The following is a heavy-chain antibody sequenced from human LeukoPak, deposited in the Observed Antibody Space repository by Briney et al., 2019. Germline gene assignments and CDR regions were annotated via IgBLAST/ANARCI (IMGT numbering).Heavy chain of an antibody. CDR1: GFTFESYT. CDR2: LSYDGSNK. CDR3: ARDRSGPGYHFDY. V-gene: IGHV3-30-3*01. J-gene: IGHJ4*02. D-gene: IGHD1-1*01. Sequence: PGTSLRLSCAASGFTFESYTIHWVRQAPGKGLEWVALLSYDGSNKYYIDSVKGRFTISRDNSNNTLYLQMNSLRPDYTAVYYCARDRSGPGYHFDYWGQGTLVTVSS.